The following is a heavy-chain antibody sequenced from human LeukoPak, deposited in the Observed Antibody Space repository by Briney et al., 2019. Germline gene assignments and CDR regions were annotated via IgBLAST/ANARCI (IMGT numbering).Heavy chain of an antibody. Sequence: SETLSLTCTVSGGSISSYYWSWIRQPPGKGLEWIGYIYYSGSTNYNPSLKSRVTISVDTSKNQFSLKLSSVTAADTAVYYCARDRVRFGEDNAFDIWGRGTMVTVSS. CDR2: IYYSGST. CDR1: GGSISSYY. J-gene: IGHJ3*02. CDR3: ARDRVRFGEDNAFDI. D-gene: IGHD3-10*01. V-gene: IGHV4-59*01.